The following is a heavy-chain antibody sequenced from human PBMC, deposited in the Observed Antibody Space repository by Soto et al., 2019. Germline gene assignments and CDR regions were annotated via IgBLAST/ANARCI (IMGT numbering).Heavy chain of an antibody. CDR3: ARDTEYGEYRPMDC. J-gene: IGHJ4*02. CDR1: GFIFHDYA. D-gene: IGHD4-17*01. V-gene: IGHV3-23*01. CDR2: ISGRGGST. Sequence: EVQLLESGGGLVHPGGSLRLSCAASGFIFHDYAMSWVRQAPGKGLEWVSAISGRGGSTYYADSAKGRFTISRDKSKNKLYLQMTSLRCEDTSIYYCARDTEYGEYRPMDCWGQGTLVTVSS.